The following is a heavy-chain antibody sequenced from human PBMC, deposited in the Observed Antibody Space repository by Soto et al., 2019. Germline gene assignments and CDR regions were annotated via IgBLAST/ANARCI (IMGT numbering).Heavy chain of an antibody. CDR3: ARGGTLKPFDP. CDR2: ITPLYGTK. J-gene: IGHJ5*02. CDR1: GGTFSSYS. Sequence: QVQLVQSGPEVKEPGSSVKVSCKTSGGTFSSYSLNWVRQAPGQGLEWMGVITPLYGTKNYAQRFRGRVTFAADESTSTVFMELTRVTSDDTAVYFCARGGTLKPFDPWGQGTLVTVSS. V-gene: IGHV1-69*12. D-gene: IGHD3-16*01.